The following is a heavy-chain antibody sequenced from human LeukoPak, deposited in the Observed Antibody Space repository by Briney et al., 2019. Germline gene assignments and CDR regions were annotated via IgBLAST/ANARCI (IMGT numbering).Heavy chain of an antibody. J-gene: IGHJ4*02. Sequence: KPSETLSLTCTVSGGSLSNDQWWSWVRQPPGKGLEWIGEINHSGSANYNPSLRSRVAISIEKSKDQFSLKLSSVTAADTAIYYCARAGVWLPAVWGQGALVTVSS. CDR2: INHSGSA. CDR1: GGSLSNDQW. CDR3: ARAGVWLPAV. D-gene: IGHD3-9*01. V-gene: IGHV4-4*02.